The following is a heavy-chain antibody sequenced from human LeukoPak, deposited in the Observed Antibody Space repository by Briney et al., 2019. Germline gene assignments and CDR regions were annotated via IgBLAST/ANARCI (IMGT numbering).Heavy chain of an antibody. CDR3: ARDLSAGVVVAAASDY. CDR2: ISSSSNYI. J-gene: IGHJ4*02. V-gene: IGHV3-21*01. CDR1: GFTFSSYC. D-gene: IGHD2-15*01. Sequence: GGSLRLSCAASGFTFSSYCMNWVRQAPGKGLEWVSSISSSSNYIYYAGSVKGRFTISRDNAKNSLYLQMNSLRAEDTAVYYCARDLSAGVVVAAASDYWGQGTLVTVSS.